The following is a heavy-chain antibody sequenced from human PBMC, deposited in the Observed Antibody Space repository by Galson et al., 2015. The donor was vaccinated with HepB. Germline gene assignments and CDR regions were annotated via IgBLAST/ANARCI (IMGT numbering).Heavy chain of an antibody. Sequence: SLRLSCAASGFTFSSYDMNWVRQAPGKGLEWVSYISSSGSTIYYADSVKGRFTISRDNAKNSLYLQMNSLRAEDTAVYYCARVGSSRYYDFWSGYYPPYYYYGMDVWGQGTTVTVSS. CDR3: ARVGSSRYYDFWSGYYPPYYYYGMDV. J-gene: IGHJ6*02. D-gene: IGHD3-3*01. CDR1: GFTFSSYD. V-gene: IGHV3-48*03. CDR2: ISSSGSTI.